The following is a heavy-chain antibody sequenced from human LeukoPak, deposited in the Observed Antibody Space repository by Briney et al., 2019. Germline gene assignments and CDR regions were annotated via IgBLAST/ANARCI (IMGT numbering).Heavy chain of an antibody. CDR1: GFTFTTYT. D-gene: IGHD4-23*01. CDR3: ARDYGGDSDY. V-gene: IGHV5-10-1*01. J-gene: IGHJ4*02. Sequence: PGGSLRLSCAASGFTFTTYTMNWVRQAPGKGLEWMGRIDPSDSYTNYSPSFQGHVTISADKSISTAYLQWSSLKASDTAMYYCARDYGGDSDYWGQGTLVTVSS. CDR2: IDPSDSYT.